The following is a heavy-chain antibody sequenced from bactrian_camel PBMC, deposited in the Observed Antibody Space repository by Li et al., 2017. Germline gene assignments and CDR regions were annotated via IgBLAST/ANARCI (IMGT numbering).Heavy chain of an antibody. J-gene: IGHJ4*01. CDR3: AALCRGQWDSPDCAY. V-gene: IGHV3S10*01. D-gene: IGHD3*01. CDR1: GFTFSSSA. CDR2: IDNDGSP. Sequence: DVQLVESGGALVQPGGSLRLSCAASGFTFSSSAMSWVRQAPGKGLEWVAVIDNDGSPNYAESVKGRFTISLDSRNNIMYLQMSDLKPEDTAMYYCAALCRGQWDSPDCAYWGQGTQVTVS.